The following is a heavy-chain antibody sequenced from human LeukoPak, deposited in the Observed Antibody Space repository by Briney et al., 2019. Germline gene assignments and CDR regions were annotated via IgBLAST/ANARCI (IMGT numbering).Heavy chain of an antibody. J-gene: IGHJ6*02. CDR3: ARDVLIPQYIVLMVYATPYYYYGMDV. CDR2: ISAYNGNT. V-gene: IGHV1-18*01. D-gene: IGHD2-8*01. Sequence: GASVKVSCKASGYTFTSYGISWVRQAPGQGLEWMGWISAYNGNTNYAQKLQGRVTMTTDTSTSTAYMELRSLRSDDTAVYYCARDVLIPQYIVLMVYATPYYYYGMDVWGQGTTVTVSS. CDR1: GYTFTSYG.